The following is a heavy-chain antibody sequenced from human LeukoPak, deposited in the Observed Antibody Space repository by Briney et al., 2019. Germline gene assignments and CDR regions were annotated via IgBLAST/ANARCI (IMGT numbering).Heavy chain of an antibody. D-gene: IGHD3-3*01. J-gene: IGHJ6*02. CDR2: ISGDGGST. Sequence: GGSLRLSCAASGFTFDDYAMHWVRQAPGKGLEWVSLISGDGGSTYYADSMKGRFTISRDNSKNSLYLQMNSLRTEDTALYYCAKDGGIFDDPYYYYGMDVWGQGTTVTVSS. CDR1: GFTFDDYA. CDR3: AKDGGIFDDPYYYYGMDV. V-gene: IGHV3-43*02.